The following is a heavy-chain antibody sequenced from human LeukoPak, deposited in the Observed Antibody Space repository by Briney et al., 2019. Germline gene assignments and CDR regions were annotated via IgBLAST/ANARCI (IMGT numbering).Heavy chain of an antibody. D-gene: IGHD5-12*01. CDR3: ARDVRWLRFVFDY. J-gene: IGHJ4*02. V-gene: IGHV3-48*02. CDR2: ISSSSSTV. CDR1: GFTFSDYS. Sequence: GGSLTVSCTASGFTFSDYSMNWVRQAPGKGLEWVSYISSSSSTVYCADSVKGRFTISRDNAKNSLYLQMNSLRDEDTAVYYCARDVRWLRFVFDYWGQGIPVTVSS.